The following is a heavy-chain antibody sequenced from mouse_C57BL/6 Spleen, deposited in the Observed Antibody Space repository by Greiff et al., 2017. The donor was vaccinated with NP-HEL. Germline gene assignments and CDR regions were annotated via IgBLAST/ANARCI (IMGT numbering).Heavy chain of an antibody. J-gene: IGHJ1*03. Sequence: EVQRVESGGGLVKPGGSLKLSCAASGFTFSDYGMHWVRQAPEKGLEWVAYISSGSSTIYYADTVKGRFTISRYNAKNTPFLQMTSLRSENAVFYYCARRRYGNRYLDVWGTGTTVTVSS. CDR1: GFTFSDYG. CDR2: ISSGSSTI. CDR3: ARRRYGNRYLDV. V-gene: IGHV5-17*01. D-gene: IGHD2-10*02.